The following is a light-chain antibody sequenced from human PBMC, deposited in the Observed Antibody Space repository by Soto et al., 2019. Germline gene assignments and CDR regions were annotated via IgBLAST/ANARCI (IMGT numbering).Light chain of an antibody. Sequence: DIQMTQSPSSLSASVGDRVTITCRASQSISSYLNWYQQKPGKAPKLLIYAASSLRSGVPSRFSGSGSGTDFTLTISSLQPEDFATYYCQQSYSTPGLTFGGGTKVEIK. V-gene: IGKV1-39*01. CDR3: QQSYSTPGLT. J-gene: IGKJ4*01. CDR2: AAS. CDR1: QSISSY.